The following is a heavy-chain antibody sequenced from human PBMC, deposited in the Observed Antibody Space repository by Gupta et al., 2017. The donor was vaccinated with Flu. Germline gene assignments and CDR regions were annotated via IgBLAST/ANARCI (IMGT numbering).Heavy chain of an antibody. CDR2: ISSSSSYI. CDR3: ARDTGYSSGWYGVGDAFDI. CDR1: GFTFSSYS. J-gene: IGHJ3*02. Sequence: EVQLVESGGGLVKPGGSLRLSCAASGFTFSSYSMNWVRQAPGKGLEWVSSISSSSSYIYYADSVKGRFTISRDNAKNSLYLQMNSLRAEDTAVYYCARDTGYSSGWYGVGDAFDIWGQGTMVTVSS. V-gene: IGHV3-21*01. D-gene: IGHD6-19*01.